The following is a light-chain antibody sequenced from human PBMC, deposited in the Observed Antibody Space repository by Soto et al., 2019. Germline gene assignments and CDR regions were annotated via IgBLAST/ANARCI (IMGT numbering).Light chain of an antibody. CDR3: QSYDSSLSGAWV. V-gene: IGLV1-40*01. Sequence: QLVLTQPPSVSGAPGQRVTISCIGTTSNIGAGFDVHWYQQFPGTAPKLLIYGGTTRPSGVPDRFSGSQSGTSASLAITGLQPGDEADYYCQSYDSSLSGAWVFGGGTKLTVL. CDR1: TSNIGAGFD. J-gene: IGLJ3*02. CDR2: GGT.